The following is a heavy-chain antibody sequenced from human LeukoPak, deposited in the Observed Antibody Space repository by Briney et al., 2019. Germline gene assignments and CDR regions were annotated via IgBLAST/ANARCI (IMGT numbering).Heavy chain of an antibody. V-gene: IGHV1-2*02. CDR3: ERGFSGSYSGFGY. D-gene: IGHD1-26*01. Sequence: ASVKVSCKASGYTFTGYYMHWVRQPPGQGLEWMGWINPSSGGTNYAQKFQGKVTMTRNTSISTAYMELSSLRSEDTAVYYCERGFSGSYSGFGYWGQGTLVTVSS. J-gene: IGHJ4*02. CDR2: INPSSGGT. CDR1: GYTFTGYY.